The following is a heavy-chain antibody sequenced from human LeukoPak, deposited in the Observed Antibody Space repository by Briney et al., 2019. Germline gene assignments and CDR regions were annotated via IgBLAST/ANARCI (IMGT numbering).Heavy chain of an antibody. D-gene: IGHD6-13*01. CDR2: SNPSGGST. CDR1: PGTFSIYA. CDR3: AGDGYRSSWPRSLYFGMDV. J-gene: IGHJ6*02. V-gene: IGHV1-46*01. Sequence: SPNLSCKASPGTFSIYATILGRQSPRQRLESLGRSNPSGGSTSYAQKIQGIFTMTKHTSTRTVYMELCSMRSEDKAVYYCAGDGYRSSWPRSLYFGMDVWGQGAPVTVSS.